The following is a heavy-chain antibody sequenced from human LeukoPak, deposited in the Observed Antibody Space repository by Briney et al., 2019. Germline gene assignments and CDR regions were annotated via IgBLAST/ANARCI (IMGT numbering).Heavy chain of an antibody. Sequence: GGSLRLSCAASGFTFSSYSMNWVRQAPGKGLEWVSYISSGSSTIYYADSVKGRFTISRDNAKNSLFLQMNSLRAEDTAVYYCATAYGGNSGAFDYWAQGTLVTVSS. V-gene: IGHV3-48*01. CDR2: ISSGSSTI. CDR1: GFTFSSYS. J-gene: IGHJ4*02. CDR3: ATAYGGNSGAFDY. D-gene: IGHD4-23*01.